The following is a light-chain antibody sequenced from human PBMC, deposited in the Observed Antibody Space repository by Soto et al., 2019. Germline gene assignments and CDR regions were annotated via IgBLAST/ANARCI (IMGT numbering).Light chain of an antibody. J-gene: IGKJ2*01. CDR3: QQYGGSPIYT. Sequence: EIVLTQSPGTLSLSPGERATLSCRASQSVASNYLAWYRQKPGQAPRLLIYGASSRATGIPDRFSGSGSGTEFTLTISRLEPEDFAVYYCQQYGGSPIYTFGQGTKLEIK. CDR1: QSVASNY. V-gene: IGKV3-20*01. CDR2: GAS.